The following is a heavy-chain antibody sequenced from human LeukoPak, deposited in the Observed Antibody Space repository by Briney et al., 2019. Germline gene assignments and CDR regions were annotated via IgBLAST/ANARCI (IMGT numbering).Heavy chain of an antibody. Sequence: ASVKVSCKASGYTFTGYYMHWVRQAPGQGLEWMGWINPNSGGTNYAQKFQGRVTMTRDTSISTAYMELSRLRSDDTAVYYCARTTGIAAAADAFDIWGQGTMVTVSS. CDR1: GYTFTGYY. J-gene: IGHJ3*02. D-gene: IGHD6-13*01. V-gene: IGHV1-2*02. CDR2: INPNSGGT. CDR3: ARTTGIAAAADAFDI.